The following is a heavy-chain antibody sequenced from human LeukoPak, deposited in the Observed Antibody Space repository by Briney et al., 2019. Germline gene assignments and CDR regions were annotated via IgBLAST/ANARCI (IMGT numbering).Heavy chain of an antibody. D-gene: IGHD3-10*01. CDR2: IYTSGST. CDR3: ARVPQKLLWFGESNNWFDP. Sequence: SETLSLTCTVSGGSISSGSYYWSWIRQPAGKGLEWIGRIYTSGSTSYNPSLESRVTISVDTSKNQFSLKLKLSSVTAADTAVYYCARVPQKLLWFGESNNWFDPWGQGTLVTVSS. CDR1: GGSISSGSYY. J-gene: IGHJ5*02. V-gene: IGHV4-61*02.